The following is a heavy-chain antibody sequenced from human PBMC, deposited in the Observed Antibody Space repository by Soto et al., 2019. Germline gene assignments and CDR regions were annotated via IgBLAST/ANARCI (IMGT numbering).Heavy chain of an antibody. D-gene: IGHD2-8*01. CDR3: ARQDIVLMVYANDY. CDR1: GGSISSSSYY. V-gene: IGHV4-39*01. Sequence: QLQLQESGPGLVKPSETLSLTCTVSGGSISSSSYYWGWIRQPPGKGLEWIGSIYYSGSTYYNPSPKSRVTIXVXTXXNQFSLKLSSVTAADTAVYYCARQDIVLMVYANDYWGQGTLVTVSS. J-gene: IGHJ4*02. CDR2: IYYSGST.